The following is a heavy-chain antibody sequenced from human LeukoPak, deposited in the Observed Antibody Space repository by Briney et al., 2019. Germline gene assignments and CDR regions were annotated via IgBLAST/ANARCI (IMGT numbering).Heavy chain of an antibody. D-gene: IGHD4-17*01. CDR2: IIPILGIA. CDR3: ARVRHDYGDLDY. CDR1: GGTFSSYA. J-gene: IGHJ4*02. Sequence: SVKVSCKASGGTFSSYAISWVRQAPGQGLEWMGRIIPILGIANYAQKFQGRVTITADKSTSTAYMELSSLRSEDTAVYYCARVRHDYGDLDYWGQGTLVSVSS. V-gene: IGHV1-69*04.